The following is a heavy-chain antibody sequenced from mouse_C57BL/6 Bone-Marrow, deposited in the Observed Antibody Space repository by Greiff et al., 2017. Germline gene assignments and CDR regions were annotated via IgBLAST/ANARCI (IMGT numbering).Heavy chain of an antibody. CDR3: ARPYYDYYYYAMDY. V-gene: IGHV1-53*01. J-gene: IGHJ4*01. CDR2: INPSNGGT. D-gene: IGHD2-4*01. Sequence: QVQLKQPGTELVKPGASVKLSCKASGYTFTSYWMHLVKPRPGQGLEWIGNINPSNGGTNYNEKFKSKATLTVDKSSSTAYMQLSSMASEDSAVKYGARPYYDYYYYAMDYWGQGTSVTVSS. CDR1: GYTFTSYW.